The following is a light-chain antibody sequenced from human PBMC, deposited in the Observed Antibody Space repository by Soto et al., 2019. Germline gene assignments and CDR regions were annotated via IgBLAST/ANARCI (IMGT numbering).Light chain of an antibody. J-gene: IGKJ4*01. CDR3: QQYGSSPLT. CDR1: QSVSRGY. CDR2: GAS. V-gene: IGKV3-20*01. Sequence: EIVLTQSPGTLSLSPGERATLSCRASQSVSRGYLAWYQQKPGQAPSLLIFGASSRATGIPDRFSGSGSGTDFTLIISRLEPEDFAVYYCQQYGSSPLTFGGGTRVEIK.